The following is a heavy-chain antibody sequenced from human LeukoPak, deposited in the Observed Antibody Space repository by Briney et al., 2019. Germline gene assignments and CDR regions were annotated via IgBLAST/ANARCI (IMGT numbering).Heavy chain of an antibody. CDR3: ARSELLWFGKVNSGFDF. D-gene: IGHD3-10*01. CDR2: IYYSGST. V-gene: IGHV4-59*01. Sequence: SETLSLTCTVSGGSISSYYWSWIRQPPGKGLEWIGYIYYSGSTNYNPSLKSRVTISVDTSKNQFSLKLSSVTAADTAVYYCARSELLWFGKVNSGFDFWGQGTLVTVSS. CDR1: GGSISSYY. J-gene: IGHJ4*02.